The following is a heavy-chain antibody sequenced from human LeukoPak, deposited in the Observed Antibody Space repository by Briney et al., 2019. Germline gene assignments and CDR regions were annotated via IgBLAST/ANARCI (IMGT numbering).Heavy chain of an antibody. CDR3: ARQRGGLWFGAFDY. Sequence: SETLSLTCAVYGGSFSGYYWSWIRQPPGKGLEWIGEINHSGSTNYNPSLKSRVTISVDTSKNQFSLKPSSVTAADTAVYYCARQRGGLWFGAFDYWGQGTLVTVSS. CDR2: INHSGST. CDR1: GGSFSGYY. J-gene: IGHJ4*02. V-gene: IGHV4-34*01. D-gene: IGHD3-10*01.